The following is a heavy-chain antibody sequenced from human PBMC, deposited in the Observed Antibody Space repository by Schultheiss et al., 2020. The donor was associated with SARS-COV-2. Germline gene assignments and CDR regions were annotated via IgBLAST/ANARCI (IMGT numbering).Heavy chain of an antibody. Sequence: SETLSLTCAVYGGSFSGYYWSWIRQPPGKGLEWIGEINHSGSTDYNPSLKSRVTMSVDTSKNQFSLKLSSVTAADTAVYYCARDLVRTDDYYYYYYMDVWGKGTTVTVSS. CDR2: INHSGST. CDR3: ARDLVRTDDYYYYYYMDV. D-gene: IGHD1-26*01. V-gene: IGHV4-34*01. CDR1: GGSFSGYY. J-gene: IGHJ6*03.